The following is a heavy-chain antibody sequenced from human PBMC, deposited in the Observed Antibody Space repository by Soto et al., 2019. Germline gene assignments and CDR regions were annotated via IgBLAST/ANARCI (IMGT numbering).Heavy chain of an antibody. CDR2: ISYDGSNK. CDR1: GFTFSSYA. D-gene: IGHD5-12*01. CDR3: ARDQGGDGYNYWDY. Sequence: QVQLVESGGGVVQPGRYLRLSCAASGFTFSSYAMHWVRQAPGKGLEWVAVISYDGSNKYYPDSVKGRFTISRDNSKNTLYLQMNSLSAEDTAVYYCARDQGGDGYNYWDYWGQGTLVTVSS. V-gene: IGHV3-30-3*01. J-gene: IGHJ4*02.